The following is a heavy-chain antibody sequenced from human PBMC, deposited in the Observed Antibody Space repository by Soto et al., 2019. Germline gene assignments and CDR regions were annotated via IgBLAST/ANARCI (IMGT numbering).Heavy chain of an antibody. J-gene: IGHJ6*02. CDR1: GFTFSSYG. CDR2: ISYDGSNK. CDR3: AKGVVAGRYYYYGMDA. V-gene: IGHV3-30*18. D-gene: IGHD6-19*01. Sequence: QVQLVESGGGVVQPGRSLRLSCAASGFTFSSYGMHWVRQAPGQGLEWVAVISYDGSNKYYADSVKGRFTISRDNSKNTLYLQMNSLMAEDTAVYYCAKGVVAGRYYYYGMDAWGQGTTVTVSS.